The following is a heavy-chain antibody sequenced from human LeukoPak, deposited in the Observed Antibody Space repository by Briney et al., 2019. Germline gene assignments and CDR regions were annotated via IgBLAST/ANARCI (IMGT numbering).Heavy chain of an antibody. CDR3: ARSAYAFDI. CDR1: GGSISSYY. Sequence: SETLSLTCTVSGGSISSYYWSWIRQPPGKGLEWIGYNYYSGSTNYNPSLKSRVTISVDTSKNQFSLKLSSVTAADTAVYYCARSAYAFDIWGQGTMVTVSS. J-gene: IGHJ3*02. V-gene: IGHV4-59*01. CDR2: NYYSGST.